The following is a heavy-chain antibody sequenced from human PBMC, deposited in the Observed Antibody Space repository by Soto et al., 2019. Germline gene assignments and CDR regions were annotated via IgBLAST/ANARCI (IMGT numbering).Heavy chain of an antibody. D-gene: IGHD3-9*01. CDR3: ATRQEYYDILTGYYGGWFDP. J-gene: IGHJ5*02. Sequence: GESLKISCKGSGYSFTSYWISWVRQMPGKGLEWMGRIDPSDSYTNYSPSFQGHVTISADKSISTAYLQWSSLKASDTAMYYCATRQEYYDILTGYYGGWFDPWGQGTLVTVSS. V-gene: IGHV5-10-1*01. CDR2: IDPSDSYT. CDR1: GYSFTSYW.